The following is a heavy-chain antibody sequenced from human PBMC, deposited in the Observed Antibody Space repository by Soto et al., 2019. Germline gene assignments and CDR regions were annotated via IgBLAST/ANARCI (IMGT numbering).Heavy chain of an antibody. J-gene: IGHJ4*02. Sequence: GGSLRLSCAASGFTFSNYAMHWVRQAPGKGLGWVAVMAFDGSNKYYAASVKGRFTISRDNSKKTLYLQMNSLRAEDTAVYYCAKAPSIVLLGPHDCWGQGTLVTVSS. CDR2: MAFDGSNK. CDR1: GFTFSNYA. D-gene: IGHD3-22*01. V-gene: IGHV3-30*18. CDR3: AKAPSIVLLGPHDC.